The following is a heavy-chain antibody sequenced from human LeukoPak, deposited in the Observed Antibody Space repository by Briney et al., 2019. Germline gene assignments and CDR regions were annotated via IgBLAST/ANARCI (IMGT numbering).Heavy chain of an antibody. V-gene: IGHV4-34*01. J-gene: IGHJ4*02. D-gene: IGHD6-19*01. Sequence: GSLRLSCAASGFTFSSYWMSWVRQPPGKGLEWIGEINHSGSTNYNPSLKSRVTISVDTSKNQFSLKLSSVTAADTAVYYCARGAVIAVAGTGDYDYWGQGTLVTVSS. CDR3: ARGAVIAVAGTGDYDY. CDR1: GFTFSSYW. CDR2: INHSGST.